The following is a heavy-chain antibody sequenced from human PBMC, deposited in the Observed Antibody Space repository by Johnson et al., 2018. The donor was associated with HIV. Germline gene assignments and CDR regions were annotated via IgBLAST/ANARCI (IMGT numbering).Heavy chain of an antibody. V-gene: IGHV3-66*02. CDR3: ARETRDDACDI. Sequence: VQLVESGGDLVQPGGSLRLSCAASGITVSSNYMTWVRQAPGKGLEWVSVIYSGGSTYYADSMKGRFTISRDNSKNTLYLQMNSLRAEDTAVYYCARETRDDACDIWGQGTLFIVSS. J-gene: IGHJ3*02. CDR1: GITVSSNY. D-gene: IGHD2-2*01. CDR2: IYSGGST.